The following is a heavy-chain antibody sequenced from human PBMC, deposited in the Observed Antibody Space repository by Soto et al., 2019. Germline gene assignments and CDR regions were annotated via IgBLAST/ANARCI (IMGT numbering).Heavy chain of an antibody. CDR2: ISSSISYI. D-gene: IGHD3-22*01. CDR3: ARGHDPFSSGYPYYYYYGMDV. Sequence: EVPLVESGGGLVKPGGSLRLSCAASGFPFNTYSRNWVRQAPGRGLEWVSSISSSISYIYYADSVKGRFAISRDNAKNSLYLQMNSLRAEDTAVYYCARGHDPFSSGYPYYYYYGMDVWGQGTTVTVSS. J-gene: IGHJ6*02. CDR1: GFPFNTYS. V-gene: IGHV3-21*01.